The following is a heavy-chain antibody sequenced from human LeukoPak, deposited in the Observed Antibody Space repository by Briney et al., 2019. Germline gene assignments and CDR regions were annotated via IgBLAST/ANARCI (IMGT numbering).Heavy chain of an antibody. D-gene: IGHD6-19*01. V-gene: IGHV3-23*01. CDR2: IYGSGANA. J-gene: IGHJ4*02. CDR1: GLTLSSDW. CDR3: AKDKRESSGWYGGVDY. Sequence: GGSLRLSCVYSGLTESGLTLSSDWMSWVRQPPGKGLEWVSAIYGSGANAYYADSVKGRFTISRDNSKNTLYLQMNSLRAEDTAVYYCAKDKRESSGWYGGVDYWGQGTLVTVSS.